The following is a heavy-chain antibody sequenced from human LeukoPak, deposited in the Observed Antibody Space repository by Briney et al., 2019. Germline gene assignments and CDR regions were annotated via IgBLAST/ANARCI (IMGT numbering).Heavy chain of an antibody. J-gene: IGHJ4*02. V-gene: IGHV5-51*01. CDR1: GYSFPSYW. Sequence: GESLKISCKGSGYSFPSYWIAWVRQMPGKGLEWMGIIYPGDSDTTYSPSFQGQATISADKSISTAYLQWSSLKASDTAIYYCARRLKNSRGIDYWGQGTLVTVSS. D-gene: IGHD2/OR15-2a*01. CDR3: ARRLKNSRGIDY. CDR2: IYPGDSDT.